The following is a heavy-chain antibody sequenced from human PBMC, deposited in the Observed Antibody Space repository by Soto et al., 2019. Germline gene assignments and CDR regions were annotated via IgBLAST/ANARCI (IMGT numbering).Heavy chain of an antibody. J-gene: IGHJ1*01. CDR3: ARTRIDYVWGSYRYTHAEYFQQ. CDR2: IIPILGIA. D-gene: IGHD3-16*02. CDR1: GGTFSSYT. V-gene: IGHV1-69*02. Sequence: SVKVSCKASGGTFSSYTISWVRQAPGQGLEWMGRIIPILGIANYAQKFQGRVTITADKSTSTAYMELSSLRSEDTAVYYCARTRIDYVWGSYRYTHAEYFQQWGQVTLVTVSA.